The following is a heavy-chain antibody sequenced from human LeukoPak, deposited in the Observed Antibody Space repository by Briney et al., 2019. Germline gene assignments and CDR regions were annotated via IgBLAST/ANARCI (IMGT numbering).Heavy chain of an antibody. CDR2: IKQDGSEK. V-gene: IGHV3-7*01. CDR3: ARDTPSHCGGNSDY. J-gene: IGHJ4*02. CDR1: GLTFSSYW. Sequence: GGSLRLSCAASGLTFSSYWMSWLRPAPGKGLEGVANIKQDGSEKYYVDSVKGRFTISKDNAKTSLYLQMNSLRAEDTAVYYGARDTPSHCGGNSDYWGQGTLVTVSS. D-gene: IGHD4-23*01.